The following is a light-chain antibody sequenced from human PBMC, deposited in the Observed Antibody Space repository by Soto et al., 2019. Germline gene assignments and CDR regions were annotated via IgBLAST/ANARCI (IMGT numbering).Light chain of an antibody. J-gene: IGKJ1*01. CDR1: QSVSRW. Sequence: DIQMTQSPSTLSASLGDRVTITCRASQSVSRWLAWYQQKPGKAPKLLISDVSNLERGVPSRFSGSGSGTEFTLTISSLETDDVATYYCQQYSSYASFGQGTRWISN. CDR2: DVS. CDR3: QQYSSYAS. V-gene: IGKV1-5*01.